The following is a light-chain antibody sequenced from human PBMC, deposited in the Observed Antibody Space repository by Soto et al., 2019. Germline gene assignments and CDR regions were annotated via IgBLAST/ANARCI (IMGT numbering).Light chain of an antibody. CDR1: QSLLQSNGYTY. J-gene: IGKJ1*01. CDR2: LTS. CDR3: MQALQTPPWT. Sequence: DIVLTQSPLSLPVTPGEPASISCRSSQSLLQSNGYTYLDWYLQEPGQSPQLLIYLTSIRASGVPDRFSGSGSGTDFTLKISKVEAEDVGVYYCMQALQTPPWTFGPGTKVDI. V-gene: IGKV2-28*01.